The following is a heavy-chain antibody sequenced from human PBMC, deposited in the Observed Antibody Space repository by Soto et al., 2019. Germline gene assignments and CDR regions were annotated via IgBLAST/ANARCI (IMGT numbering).Heavy chain of an antibody. D-gene: IGHD3-10*01. Sequence: ASVKVSCKVSGYTLTELSMHWVRQAPGKGLEWMGGFDPEDGETIYAQKFQGRVTMTEDTSTDTAYMELSSLRSEDTAVYYCATIIITMVRGVIITLKGAFDIWGQGTMVTVSS. CDR2: FDPEDGET. V-gene: IGHV1-24*01. CDR3: ATIIITMVRGVIITLKGAFDI. J-gene: IGHJ3*02. CDR1: GYTLTELS.